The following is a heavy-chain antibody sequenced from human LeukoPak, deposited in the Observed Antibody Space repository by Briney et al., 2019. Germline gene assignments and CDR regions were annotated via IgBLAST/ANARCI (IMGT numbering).Heavy chain of an antibody. D-gene: IGHD1-26*01. Sequence: ASVKVSCKASGYSFTSYYMHWVRQAPGQGLEWMGLINPSGSSTSYAQKFQRRLSLTRDMSTSTDYMELSSLRSEDTAVYYCARDNSVGDTAWWFDPWGQGTLVTVSS. CDR1: GYSFTSYY. CDR3: ARDNSVGDTAWWFDP. J-gene: IGHJ5*02. CDR2: INPSGSST. V-gene: IGHV1-46*01.